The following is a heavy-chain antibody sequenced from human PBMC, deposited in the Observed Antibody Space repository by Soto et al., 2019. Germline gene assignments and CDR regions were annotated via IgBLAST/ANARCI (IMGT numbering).Heavy chain of an antibody. V-gene: IGHV3-23*01. J-gene: IGHJ3*02. CDR1: GFTFSSHA. D-gene: IGHD3-3*01. CDR2: ISGSGGST. Sequence: EVQLLESGGGLVQPGGSLRLSCAASGFTFSSHAMSWVRQAPGKGLEWVSGISGSGGSTYSADSVKGRFTISRDNSKNTLYLQMNSLRADDTALYYCAKQLNYDFWSGYPDAFDIWGQGTMVIVSS. CDR3: AKQLNYDFWSGYPDAFDI.